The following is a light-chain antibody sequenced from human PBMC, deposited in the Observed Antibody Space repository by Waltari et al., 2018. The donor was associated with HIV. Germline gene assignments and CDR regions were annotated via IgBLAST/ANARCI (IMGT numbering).Light chain of an antibody. CDR2: SNN. Sequence: QSVLTQPPSASGTPGQRVTISCSGSSSNIGSNTVNWYQQLPGTAPKLLIYSNNQRPSGVPDRFSCSKSGTAASLAISGLQSEDEADYYCSSYTTSSSLLFGGGTKLTVL. CDR3: SSYTTSSSLL. CDR1: SSNIGSNT. J-gene: IGLJ2*01. V-gene: IGLV1-44*01.